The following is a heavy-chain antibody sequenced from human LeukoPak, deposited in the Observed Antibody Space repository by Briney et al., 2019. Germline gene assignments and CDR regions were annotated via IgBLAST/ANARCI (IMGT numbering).Heavy chain of an antibody. V-gene: IGHV1-69*01. Sequence: ASVKVSCKASGGTFSSYAISWVRQAPGQGLEWMGGIIPIFGTANYAQKFQGRVTITADESTSTAYMELSSLRSEDTAVYYCASTPQYYYDSSGYFYWGQGTLVTVSS. J-gene: IGHJ4*02. D-gene: IGHD3-22*01. CDR1: GGTFSSYA. CDR3: ASTPQYYYDSSGYFY. CDR2: IIPIFGTA.